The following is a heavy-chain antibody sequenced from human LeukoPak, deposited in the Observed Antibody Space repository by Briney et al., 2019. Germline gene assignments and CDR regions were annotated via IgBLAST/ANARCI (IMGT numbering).Heavy chain of an antibody. Sequence: SETLSLTCSVSGGSISSSNYHWGWIRQPPGKGLEWTGSIYYSGSTYHNPSLKSRLTISVDMSKNQFSLKLSSVTAADTAVYYCASSVAVSPSGYYGMDVWGQGTTVTVSS. V-gene: IGHV4-39*01. CDR1: GGSISSSNYH. D-gene: IGHD6-19*01. CDR2: IYYSGST. CDR3: ASSVAVSPSGYYGMDV. J-gene: IGHJ6*02.